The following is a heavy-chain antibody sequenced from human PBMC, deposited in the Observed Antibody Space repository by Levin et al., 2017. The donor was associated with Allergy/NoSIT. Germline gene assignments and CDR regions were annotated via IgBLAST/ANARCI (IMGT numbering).Heavy chain of an antibody. CDR1: GGSFSGYY. CDR2: INHSGST. V-gene: IGHV4-34*01. J-gene: IGHJ3*02. CDR3: ARLTGDDAFDI. D-gene: IGHD7-27*01. Sequence: SEILSLTCAVYGGSFSGYYWSWIRQPPGKGLEWIGEINHSGSTNYNPSLKSRVTISVDTSKNQFSLKLSSVTAADTAVYYCARLTGDDAFDIWGQGTMVTVSS.